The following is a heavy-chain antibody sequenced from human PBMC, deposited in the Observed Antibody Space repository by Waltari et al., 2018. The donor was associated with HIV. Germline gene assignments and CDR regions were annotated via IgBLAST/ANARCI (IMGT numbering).Heavy chain of an antibody. V-gene: IGHV4-39*01. CDR3: ARSPRGEQWLAY. CDR1: GGRISSSRYF. Sequence: QLQLQESGPGLVQPSETLSLTCPVSGGRISSSRYFWAWPRQSPGQGLDWVGSIFYNGSANYNPSLKSRATLSVDTSKNQFSLKLNSATAADTAVYYCARSPRGEQWLAYWGQGTLVTVSS. D-gene: IGHD6-19*01. CDR2: IFYNGSA. J-gene: IGHJ1*01.